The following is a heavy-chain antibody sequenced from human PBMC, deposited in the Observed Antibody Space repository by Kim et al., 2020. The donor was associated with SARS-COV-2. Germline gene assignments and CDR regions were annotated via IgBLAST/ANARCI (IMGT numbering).Heavy chain of an antibody. J-gene: IGHJ5*02. D-gene: IGHD6-13*01. CDR3: ARKRSSSWYGGFDP. Sequence: GGSLRLSCAASGFTLDDYAMHWVRQAPGKGLEWVSGISWNSGSIGYADSVKGRFTISRDNAKNSLYLQMNSLRAEDTALYYCARKRSSSWYGGFDPWGQG. CDR1: GFTLDDYA. V-gene: IGHV3-9*01. CDR2: ISWNSGSI.